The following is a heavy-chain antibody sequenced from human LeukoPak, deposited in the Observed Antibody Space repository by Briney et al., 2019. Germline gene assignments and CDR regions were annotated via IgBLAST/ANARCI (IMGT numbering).Heavy chain of an antibody. V-gene: IGHV1-18*04. CDR3: AREGQSRKFDP. Sequence: ASVKVSCKTSGYNFTTYFITWVRQAPGQGLEWMGWISPYNGHTKYTHSLQGRVAMTTGTSTSTAFLELRSLMSDDTAVYYCAREGQSRKFDPWGQGTLVTVSS. J-gene: IGHJ5*02. D-gene: IGHD4-11*01. CDR1: GYNFTTYF. CDR2: ISPYNGHT.